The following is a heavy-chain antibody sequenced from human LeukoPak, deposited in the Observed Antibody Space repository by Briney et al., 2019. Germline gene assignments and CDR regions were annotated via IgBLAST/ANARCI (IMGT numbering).Heavy chain of an antibody. CDR1: GYTFTGYY. Sequence: GASVKVSCKASGYTFTGYYMHWVRQAPGQGLEWMGWINPNSGGTNYAQKFQGRVTMTRDTSISTAYMELSRLRSDDTAVYYCARTGSGWYEYYFDYWGQGTLVTVSS. V-gene: IGHV1-2*02. CDR3: ARTGSGWYEYYFDY. J-gene: IGHJ4*02. CDR2: INPNSGGT. D-gene: IGHD6-19*01.